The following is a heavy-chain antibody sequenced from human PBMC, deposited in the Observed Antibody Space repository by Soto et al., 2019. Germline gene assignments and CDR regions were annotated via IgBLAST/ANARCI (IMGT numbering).Heavy chain of an antibody. J-gene: IGHJ4*02. Sequence: SETLSLTCAVYGGSFSGYYWSWIRQPPGKGLEWIGEINHSGSTNYNPSLKSRVTISVDTSKNQFSLKLSSVTAADTAVYYCARVVGATIDYWGQGTLVTVSS. D-gene: IGHD1-26*01. CDR1: GGSFSGYY. V-gene: IGHV4-34*01. CDR2: INHSGST. CDR3: ARVVGATIDY.